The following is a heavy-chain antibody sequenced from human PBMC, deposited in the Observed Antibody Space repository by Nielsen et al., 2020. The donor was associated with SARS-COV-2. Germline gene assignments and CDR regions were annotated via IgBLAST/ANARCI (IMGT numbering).Heavy chain of an antibody. CDR3: AKDRGDTATSGGWFDP. CDR1: GFTFSSYG. CDR2: ISYDGSNK. J-gene: IGHJ5*02. D-gene: IGHD5-18*01. Sequence: GESLKISCAASGFTFSSYGMHWVRQAPGKGLEWVAVISYDGSNKYYADSVKGRFTISRDNSKNTLYLQMNSLRAEDTAVYYCAKDRGDTATSGGWFDPWGQGTLVTVSS. V-gene: IGHV3-30*18.